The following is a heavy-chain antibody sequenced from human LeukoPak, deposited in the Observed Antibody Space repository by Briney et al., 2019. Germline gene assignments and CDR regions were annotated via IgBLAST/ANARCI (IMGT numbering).Heavy chain of an antibody. CDR2: ISSSSTTI. CDR3: ARSLLIVGATMFDY. J-gene: IGHJ4*02. D-gene: IGHD1-26*01. V-gene: IGHV3-48*01. CDR1: GFTLNSYS. Sequence: PGGSLRLSCAASGFTLNSYSMNWVRQAPGKGLEWVSYISSSSTTIYYADSVKGRFTISRDNSKNTLYLQMNSLRAEDTAVYYCARSLLIVGATMFDYWGQGTLVTVSS.